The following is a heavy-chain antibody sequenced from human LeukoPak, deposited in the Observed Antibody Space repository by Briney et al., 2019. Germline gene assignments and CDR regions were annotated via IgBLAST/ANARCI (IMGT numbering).Heavy chain of an antibody. J-gene: IGHJ4*02. V-gene: IGHV1-18*01. Sequence: GASVKVSCKASGYDFLNYGISWVRQAPGQGLEWMGWRSIYNGNTDYKLQGRVTMTTDTSTSTAYMEVMSMRSDDTAVYYCARGGPFPSSSSSREYYLDCGGQGTLVTASS. CDR3: ARGGPFPSSSSSREYYLDC. D-gene: IGHD6-6*01. CDR2: RSIYNGNT. CDR1: GYDFLNYG.